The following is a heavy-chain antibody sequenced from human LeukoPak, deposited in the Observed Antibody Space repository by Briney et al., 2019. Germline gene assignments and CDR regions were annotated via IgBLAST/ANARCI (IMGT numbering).Heavy chain of an antibody. CDR3: TKWEPRFDP. CDR1: GFTFNAYA. Sequence: GGSLRLSCAASGFTFNAYAMSWVRQAPGEGLEWVSTISGSADSTYYADSVKGRFTISRDNSKNTLYLQMNSLRAEDTAVYYCTKWEPRFDPWGQGTLVTVSS. J-gene: IGHJ5*02. V-gene: IGHV3-23*01. CDR2: ISGSADST. D-gene: IGHD1-14*01.